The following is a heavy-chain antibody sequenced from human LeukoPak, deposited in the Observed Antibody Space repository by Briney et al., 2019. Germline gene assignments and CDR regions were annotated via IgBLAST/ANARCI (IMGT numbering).Heavy chain of an antibody. D-gene: IGHD2-21*02. J-gene: IGHJ3*02. CDR3: ASLAYCGGDCYSWETLNI. Sequence: SETLSLTCTVSGGSMSNNYWNWIRQPAGNGLEWIGRIYFSETTKYTGSTKYNPSLQSRVSISLDMSKNQFSLNLSSVTAADTAVYYCASLAYCGGDCYSWETLNIWGQGTMVSVSS. CDR2: IYFSETTKYTGST. CDR1: GGSMSNNY. V-gene: IGHV4-59*12.